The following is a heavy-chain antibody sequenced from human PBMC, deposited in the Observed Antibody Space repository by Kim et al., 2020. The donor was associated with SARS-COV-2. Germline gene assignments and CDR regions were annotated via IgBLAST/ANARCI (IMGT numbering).Heavy chain of an antibody. Sequence: GGSLRLSCAASGFTFSTYSMNWVRQAPGKGLEWVSSISSSSSYIYYADSVKGRFTISRDNAKNSLYLQMNSLRAEDTAVYYCARTRAAAELLNCFDPWGQGTLLSVST. CDR2: ISSSSSYI. V-gene: IGHV3-21*01. CDR1: GFTFSTYS. J-gene: IGHJ5*02. D-gene: IGHD6-13*01. CDR3: ARTRAAAELLNCFDP.